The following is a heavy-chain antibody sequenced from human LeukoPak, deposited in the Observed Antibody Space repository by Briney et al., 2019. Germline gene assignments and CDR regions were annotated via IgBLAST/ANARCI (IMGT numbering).Heavy chain of an antibody. V-gene: IGHV4-39*07. CDR2: IYYSGST. Sequence: PSETLSLTCTVSGGSISSSSYYWGWIRQPPGKGLEWIGSIYYSGSTYYNPSLKSRVTISVDTSKNQFSLKLSSVTAADTAVYYCARDRVSSGWYRYFDYWGQGTLVTVSS. CDR3: ARDRVSSGWYRYFDY. J-gene: IGHJ4*02. CDR1: GGSISSSSYY. D-gene: IGHD6-19*01.